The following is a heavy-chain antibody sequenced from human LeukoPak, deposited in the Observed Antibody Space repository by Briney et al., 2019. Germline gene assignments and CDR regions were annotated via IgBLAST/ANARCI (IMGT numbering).Heavy chain of an antibody. V-gene: IGHV3-23*01. CDR1: GFTLRSFA. CDR3: AKAYQSRTYYFDY. D-gene: IGHD2-2*01. CDR2: ISGSGGST. Sequence: PGGPLSLSRAASGFTLRSFAMSGVPEPPGGRLECGSDISGSGGSTYYADSLKGRFTISRDNSKNTLYLQMNSLRAEDTAVYYCAKAYQSRTYYFDYWGQGTLVTVSS. J-gene: IGHJ4*02.